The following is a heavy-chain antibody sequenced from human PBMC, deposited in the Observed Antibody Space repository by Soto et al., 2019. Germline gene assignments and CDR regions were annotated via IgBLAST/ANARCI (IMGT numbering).Heavy chain of an antibody. CDR1: GFTFSSYG. D-gene: IGHD3-9*01. J-gene: IGHJ6*02. CDR2: IWYDGSNK. V-gene: IGHV3-33*01. Sequence: QVQLVESGGGVVQPGRSLRLSCAASGFTFSSYGMHWVRQAPGKGLEWVAVIWYDGSNKYYADSVKGRFTISRDNSKNALHLQMNSLRAEETAMYYCARDHSAPRYFDWLLGAYGMYVWGQGTTVTVSS. CDR3: ARDHSAPRYFDWLLGAYGMYV.